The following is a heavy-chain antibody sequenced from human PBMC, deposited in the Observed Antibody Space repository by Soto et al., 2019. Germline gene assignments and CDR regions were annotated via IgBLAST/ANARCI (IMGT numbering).Heavy chain of an antibody. V-gene: IGHV3-33*01. CDR2: IWYDGSNK. D-gene: IGHD4-17*01. Sequence: QVQLVESGGGVVQPGRSLRLSCAASGLTFSHYGMHWVRQAPGKGLEWVASIWYDGSNKYYADSVKGRFTISRDNSKNALYVQMDSLRVEDTAVYYCARDPRGDSNWYFDLWGRGTLVTVSS. J-gene: IGHJ2*01. CDR1: GLTFSHYG. CDR3: ARDPRGDSNWYFDL.